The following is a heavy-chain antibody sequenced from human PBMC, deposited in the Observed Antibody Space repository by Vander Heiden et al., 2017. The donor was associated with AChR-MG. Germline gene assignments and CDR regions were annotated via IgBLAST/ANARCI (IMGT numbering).Heavy chain of an antibody. D-gene: IGHD1-1*01. V-gene: IGHV3-30*18. J-gene: IGHJ4*02. Sequence: QVQLEESGGGVVQPGRSLRLSCAASGFPFRNYAMHWVRQPPGKGLEWVTIISYDGSNKYYADSVKGRFTISRDNANNMLYLQMNSLITDDTAVYYCAKAGTHTSASSPHYWGQGTLVTVSS. CDR2: ISYDGSNK. CDR3: AKAGTHTSASSPHY. CDR1: GFPFRNYA.